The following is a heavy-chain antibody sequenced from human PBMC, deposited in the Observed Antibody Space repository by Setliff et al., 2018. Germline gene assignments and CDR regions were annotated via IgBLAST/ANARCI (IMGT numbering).Heavy chain of an antibody. Sequence: GGSLRLSCAASGFTFSHTWMNWVRQAPGKGLEWVSYISSSSSPIYYADSVKGQFTISRDNAKNSLFLQMDNLRAEDTAQYFCARDSCHFIRVLDSWGQGTLVTVSS. D-gene: IGHD3-10*01. CDR2: ISSSSSPI. V-gene: IGHV3-48*04. CDR3: ARDSCHFIRVLDS. CDR1: GFTFSHTW. J-gene: IGHJ4*02.